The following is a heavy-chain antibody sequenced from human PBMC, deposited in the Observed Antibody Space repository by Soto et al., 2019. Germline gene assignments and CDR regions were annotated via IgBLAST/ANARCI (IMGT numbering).Heavy chain of an antibody. CDR2: IYYSGST. V-gene: IGHV4-31*03. CDR1: GGSITNDGYY. D-gene: IGHD5-12*01. CDR3: ARYSGYDYLDY. J-gene: IGHJ4*02. Sequence: SETLSLTCTVSGGSITNDGYYWSWIRQPPGKGLEWIGYIYYSGSTYYNLSLKSRVTISVDTSENHFSLMLTSVTAADTAVYYCARYSGYDYLDYWGQGTLVTVSS.